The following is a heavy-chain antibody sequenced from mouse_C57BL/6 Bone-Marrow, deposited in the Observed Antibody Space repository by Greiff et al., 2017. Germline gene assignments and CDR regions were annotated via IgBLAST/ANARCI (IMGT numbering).Heavy chain of an antibody. D-gene: IGHD2-4*01. CDR2: INPNNGGT. Sequence: EVQLQQSGPELVKPGASVEISCKASGYTFTDYYMNWVKQSHGKSLEWIGDINPNNGGTSYNQKFKGKATLTVDKSSSTAYSELRSLTSEDSAVYYCARRMNYDVNYYAMDYWGQGTSVTVSS. CDR3: ARRMNYDVNYYAMDY. V-gene: IGHV1-26*01. J-gene: IGHJ4*01. CDR1: GYTFTDYY.